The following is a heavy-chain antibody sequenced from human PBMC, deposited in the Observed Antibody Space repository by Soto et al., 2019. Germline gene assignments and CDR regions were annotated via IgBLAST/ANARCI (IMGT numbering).Heavy chain of an antibody. V-gene: IGHV3-15*01. CDR1: GFGFRNDW. CDR3: TTDLKDDFDY. CDR2: IKSETNGEST. D-gene: IGHD3-16*01. Sequence: GGSLRRSCAASGFGFRNDWLSWVRQAPGKGLEWVGRIKSETNGESTDYVAHVKGRFTISRDDSTTTLYLQMNSLKIEDAAVYYCTTDLKDDFDYWGPGALGTVSS. J-gene: IGHJ4*02.